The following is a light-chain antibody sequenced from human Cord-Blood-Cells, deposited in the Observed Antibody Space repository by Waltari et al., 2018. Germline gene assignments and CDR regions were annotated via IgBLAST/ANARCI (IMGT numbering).Light chain of an antibody. CDR1: QGISSY. CDR2: AAS. V-gene: IGKV1-8*01. Sequence: AIRMTQSPSSFSASTGDRVTITWRASQGISSYLAWYQQKPGKAPKLLIYAASTLQSGVPSRFSGSGSGTEFTLTSSCLQSEDFATYYCQQYYSYPPTFGQGTKVEIK. CDR3: QQYYSYPPT. J-gene: IGKJ1*01.